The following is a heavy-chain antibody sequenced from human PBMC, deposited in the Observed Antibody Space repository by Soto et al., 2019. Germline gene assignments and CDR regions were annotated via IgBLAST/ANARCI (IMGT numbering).Heavy chain of an antibody. CDR1: GGSVSSGSYY. J-gene: IGHJ4*02. CDR2: IYYSGST. V-gene: IGHV4-61*01. CDR3: ARVHRRDNCSGGSYPKYFDY. Sequence: QVQLQESGPGLVKPSETLSLTCTVSGGSVSSGSYYWSWIRQPPGKGLEWIGYIYYSGSTNYNPSLKSRVTISVDTSKNQFSLKLSSVTAADTAVYYCARVHRRDNCSGGSYPKYFDYWGQGTLVTVSS. D-gene: IGHD2-15*01.